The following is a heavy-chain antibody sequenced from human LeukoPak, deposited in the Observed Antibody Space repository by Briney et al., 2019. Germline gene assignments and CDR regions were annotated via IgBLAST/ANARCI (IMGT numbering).Heavy chain of an antibody. CDR3: ASPRDGYNSDY. Sequence: PSETLSLTCTVSGGSISSGSYYWGWIRQPPGKGLEWIGSIYYSGSTYYNPSLKSRVTISVDTSKNQFSLKLSSVTAADTAVYYCASPRDGYNSDYWGQGTLVTVSS. J-gene: IGHJ4*02. CDR1: GGSISSGSYY. CDR2: IYYSGST. D-gene: IGHD5-24*01. V-gene: IGHV4-39*01.